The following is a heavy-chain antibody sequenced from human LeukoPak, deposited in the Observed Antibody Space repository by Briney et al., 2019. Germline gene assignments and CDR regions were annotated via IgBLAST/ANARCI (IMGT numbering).Heavy chain of an antibody. D-gene: IGHD3-3*01. J-gene: IGHJ5*02. V-gene: IGHV3-11*01. CDR3: APLFWSGFLRWFDP. Sequence: GSLRLSCAASGFTFSDYYMSWIRQAPGKGLEWVSYISSSGSTIYYADSVKGRFTISRDNAKNSLYLQMNSLRAEDTAVYYCAPLFWSGFLRWFDPWGQGTLVTVSS. CDR1: GFTFSDYY. CDR2: ISSSGSTI.